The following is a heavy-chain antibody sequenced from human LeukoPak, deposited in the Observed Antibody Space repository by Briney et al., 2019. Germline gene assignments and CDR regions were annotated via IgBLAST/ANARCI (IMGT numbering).Heavy chain of an antibody. CDR2: IKQDGSEK. V-gene: IGHV3-7*01. CDR3: ARGYYDSSGSPFDY. D-gene: IGHD3-22*01. CDR1: GFTFSSYW. Sequence: GGSLRLSCAAPGFTFSSYWMSWVRQAPGKGLEWVANIKQDGSEKYYVDSVKGRFTISRDNAKNSLYLQMNSLRAEDTAVYFCARGYYDSSGSPFDYWGQGTLVTVSS. J-gene: IGHJ4*02.